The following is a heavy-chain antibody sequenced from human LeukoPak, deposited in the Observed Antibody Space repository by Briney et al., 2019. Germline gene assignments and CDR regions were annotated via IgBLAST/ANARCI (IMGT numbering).Heavy chain of an antibody. Sequence: ASVKVSCKASGYTFTGYYMHWVRQAPGQGLEWMRWINPNSGGTNYAQKFQGRVTMTRDTSISTAYMELSRLRSDDTAVYYCARGYYDFWSGYLGTFDYWGQGTLVTVSS. J-gene: IGHJ4*02. CDR3: ARGYYDFWSGYLGTFDY. D-gene: IGHD3-3*01. V-gene: IGHV1-2*02. CDR2: INPNSGGT. CDR1: GYTFTGYY.